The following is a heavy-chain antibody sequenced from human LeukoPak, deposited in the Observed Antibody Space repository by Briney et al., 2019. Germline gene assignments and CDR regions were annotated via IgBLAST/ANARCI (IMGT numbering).Heavy chain of an antibody. CDR1: GGTFSSYA. V-gene: IGHV1-69*13. Sequence: SVKVSCKASGGTFSSYAISWVRQAPGQGLEWMGGIIPIFGTANYAQKFQGRVTITADESTSTAYMELSSLRSEDTAVYYCASQTYYYGSGSYSQTSYFDYWGQGTLVTVSS. CDR3: ASQTYYYGSGSYSQTSYFDY. CDR2: IIPIFGTA. J-gene: IGHJ4*02. D-gene: IGHD3-10*01.